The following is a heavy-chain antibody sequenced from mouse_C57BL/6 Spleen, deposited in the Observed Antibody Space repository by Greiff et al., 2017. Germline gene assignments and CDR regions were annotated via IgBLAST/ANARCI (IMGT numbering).Heavy chain of an antibody. D-gene: IGHD2-3*01. Sequence: QVQLQQSGAELMKPGASVKLSCTATGYTFTGYWIAWVKQRPGHGLEWIGEILPGSGSTNYNEKFKGKVTFTADQSSNTDYMQLSSLTTEDSALNYDGRGGGFFDYWGKGTTLTVSS. CDR1: GYTFTGYW. CDR3: GRGGGFFDY. CDR2: ILPGSGST. J-gene: IGHJ2*01. V-gene: IGHV1-9*01.